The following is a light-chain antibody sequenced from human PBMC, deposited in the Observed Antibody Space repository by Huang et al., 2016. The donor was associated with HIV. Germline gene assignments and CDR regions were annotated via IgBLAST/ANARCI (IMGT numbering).Light chain of an antibody. CDR2: GAS. CDR1: QSVSTN. J-gene: IGKJ4*01. V-gene: IGKV3-15*01. CDR3: QQYNNWPLT. Sequence: EIVMTQSPATLSVSPGERGTLSCRASQSVSTNLAWYQQKPGQAPRLRSYGASTRATGIPARFSGSGSGTEFILTISSLQSEDFAVYYCQQYNNWPLTFGGGTKVEIK.